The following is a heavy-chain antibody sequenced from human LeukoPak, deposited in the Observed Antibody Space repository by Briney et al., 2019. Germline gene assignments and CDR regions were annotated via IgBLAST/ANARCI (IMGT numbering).Heavy chain of an antibody. CDR2: IKSKTDGGTT. CDR1: GFTFSNAW. D-gene: IGHD1-7*01. CDR3: TTDEWRRTTFDY. Sequence: PGGSLRLSCAASGFTFSNAWMSWVRQAPGKGLEWVGRIKSKTDGGTTDYAAPVKGRFTISRDDSKNTLYPQMNSLKTEDTAVYYCTTDEWRRTTFDYWGQGTLVTVSS. V-gene: IGHV3-15*01. J-gene: IGHJ4*02.